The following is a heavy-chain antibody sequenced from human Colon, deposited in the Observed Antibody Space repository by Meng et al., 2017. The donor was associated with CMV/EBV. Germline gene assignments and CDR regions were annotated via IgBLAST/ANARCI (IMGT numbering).Heavy chain of an antibody. CDR2: IFHTGSS. J-gene: IGHJ4*02. CDR1: GVSISSDNW. CDR3: ARGGGYYFDY. V-gene: IGHV4-4*02. D-gene: IGHD1-26*01. Sequence: LTCAVSGVSISSDNWWTWVSKPPGKGLEWIGEIFHTGSSNYNPSLKSRVAISLDKSRDQISLHVISVTAADTAVYYCARGGGYYFDYWGQGTLVTVS.